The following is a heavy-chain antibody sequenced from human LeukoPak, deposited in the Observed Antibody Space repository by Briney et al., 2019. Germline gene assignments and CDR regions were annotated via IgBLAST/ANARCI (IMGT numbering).Heavy chain of an antibody. J-gene: IGHJ4*02. CDR3: AAAKITMVRGAHY. CDR2: ISSSSSTI. V-gene: IGHV3-48*01. D-gene: IGHD3-10*01. CDR1: VFTFSSYS. Sequence: VGSLRLSCAASVFTFSSYSMNSGRQAPGKGVEWVSYISSSSSTIYYADSVKGRFTISIDNAKNSLYLQMSSLRAEDTAVYYCAAAKITMVRGAHYWGQGTLVTVSS.